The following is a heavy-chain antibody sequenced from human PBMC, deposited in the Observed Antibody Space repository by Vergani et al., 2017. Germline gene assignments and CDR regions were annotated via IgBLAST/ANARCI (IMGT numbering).Heavy chain of an antibody. V-gene: IGHV3-33*01. CDR2: IWYDGSNK. J-gene: IGHJ4*02. D-gene: IGHD2-21*02. CDR1: GFTLRSHG. CDR3: ARDSCGGGCAFDY. Sequence: QVHLVESGGGVVQPGRSLRLSCAASGFTLRSHGMHWVRQAPGKGLEWVTIIWYDGSNKYYADSVKGRFTISRDSSNNTLYLQMNSLRAEDTAVYYCARDSCGGGCAFDYFGQGTLVTVFS.